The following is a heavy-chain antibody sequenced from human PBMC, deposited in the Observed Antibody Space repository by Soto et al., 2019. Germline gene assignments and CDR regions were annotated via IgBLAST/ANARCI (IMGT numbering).Heavy chain of an antibody. J-gene: IGHJ4*02. D-gene: IGHD4-17*01. CDR3: ARGVTTENFDY. V-gene: IGHV4-59*01. CDR2: IYYSGST. Sequence: PSQTLSLTCTVSGSSISSYYWSWIRQPPGKGLEWIGYIYYSGSTNYNPSLKSRVTISVDTSKNQFSLKLSSATAADTAVYYCARGVTTENFDYWGQGTLVTVSS. CDR1: GSSISSYY.